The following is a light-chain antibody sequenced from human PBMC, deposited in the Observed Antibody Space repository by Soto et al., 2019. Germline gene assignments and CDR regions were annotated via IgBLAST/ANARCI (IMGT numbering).Light chain of an antibody. CDR1: SSDVGGYNY. CDR3: SSNAGSNNHVV. V-gene: IGLV2-8*01. J-gene: IGLJ2*01. Sequence: QSVLTQPPSASGSPGQSVTISCTGTSSDVGGYNYVSWYQQHPGKAPKLMIYEVSKRPSGVPDRFSGSKSGNTDSLTVSGLQAEDEADYYCSSNAGSNNHVVFGGGTKLTVL. CDR2: EVS.